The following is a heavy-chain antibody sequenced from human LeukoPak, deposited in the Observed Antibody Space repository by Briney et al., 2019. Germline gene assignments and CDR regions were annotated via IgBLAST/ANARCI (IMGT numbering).Heavy chain of an antibody. CDR2: IYYSGST. CDR3: ARDRGAYYDILTGYSDYYYYGMDV. J-gene: IGHJ6*02. D-gene: IGHD3-9*01. V-gene: IGHV4-59*01. Sequence: SETLSLTCTVSGGPISSYYWSWIRQPPGKGLEWIGYIYYSGSTNYNPSLRSRVTISVDTSKNQFSLKLSSVTAADTAVYYCARDRGAYYDILTGYSDYYYYGMDVWGQGTTVTVSS. CDR1: GGPISSYY.